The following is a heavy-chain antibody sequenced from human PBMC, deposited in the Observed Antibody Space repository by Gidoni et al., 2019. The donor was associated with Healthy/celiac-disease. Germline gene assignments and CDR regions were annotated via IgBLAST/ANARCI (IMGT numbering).Heavy chain of an antibody. J-gene: IGHJ6*02. CDR1: GFTFSSYA. V-gene: IGHV3-23*01. CDR3: AKGGYYGSGTRGYSYGLYYYYGMDV. D-gene: IGHD3-10*01. Sequence: EVQLLESGGGLVQPGGSLRLYCAASGFTFSSYAMSWVRQAPGKGLEWVSAISGSGGSTYYADSVKGRFTISRDNSKNTLYLQMNSLRAEDTAVYYCAKGGYYGSGTRGYSYGLYYYYGMDVWGQGTTVTVSS. CDR2: ISGSGGST.